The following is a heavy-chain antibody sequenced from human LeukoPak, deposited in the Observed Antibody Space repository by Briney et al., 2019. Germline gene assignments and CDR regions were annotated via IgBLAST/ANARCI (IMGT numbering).Heavy chain of an antibody. J-gene: IGHJ4*02. V-gene: IGHV3-33*06. CDR3: AKLKQQLTVSYFDY. D-gene: IGHD6-13*01. CDR1: GFTFSSYG. Sequence: GRSLRLSCAASGFTFSSYGMHWVRQAPGKGLEWVAVIWYDGSNKYYADSVKGRFTISRDNSKNTLYLQMNSLRAEDTAVYYCAKLKQQLTVSYFDYWGQGTLVTVSS. CDR2: IWYDGSNK.